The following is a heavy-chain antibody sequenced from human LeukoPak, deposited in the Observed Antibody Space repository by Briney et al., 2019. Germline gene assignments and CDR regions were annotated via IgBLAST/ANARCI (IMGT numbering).Heavy chain of an antibody. CDR3: ATSRGSWPDYFDY. V-gene: IGHV3-11*04. D-gene: IGHD6-13*01. J-gene: IGHJ4*02. Sequence: PGGSLRLSCAASGFIFSDYYMSWIRQAPGKGLEWVSYISSSGSTMYYTDSVKGRFTISRDNAKNSLYLQMNSLRAEDTAVYYCATSRGSWPDYFDYWGQGTLVTVSS. CDR1: GFIFSDYY. CDR2: ISSSGSTM.